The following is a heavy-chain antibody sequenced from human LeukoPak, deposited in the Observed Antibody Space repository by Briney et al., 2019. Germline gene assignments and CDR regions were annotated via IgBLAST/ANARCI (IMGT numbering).Heavy chain of an antibody. CDR1: GGSISSSSYY. CDR2: IYYSGST. CDR3: ASKRRVVIPDY. V-gene: IGHV4-39*01. Sequence: SETLSLTCTVSGGSISSSSYYWGWIRQPPGKGLEWIGSIYYSGSTYYNPSLKSRVTISVDTSKNQFSLKLSSVTAADTAVYYCASKRRVVIPDYWGQGTLVTVSS. D-gene: IGHD3-16*02. J-gene: IGHJ4*02.